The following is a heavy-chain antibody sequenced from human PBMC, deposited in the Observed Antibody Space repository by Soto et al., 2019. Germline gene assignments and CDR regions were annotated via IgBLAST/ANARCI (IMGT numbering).Heavy chain of an antibody. Sequence: QITLKESGPTLVKPTQTLTLTCTFSGFSLSTSGVGVGWIRQPPGKALEWLALIYWNDDKRYSPSRKSRLTITKDTSKNQVVLTMTNMDPVDTATYYCAHTYYYDSSGPLPYWGQGTLVTVSS. CDR2: IYWNDDK. J-gene: IGHJ4*02. D-gene: IGHD3-22*01. CDR1: GFSLSTSGVG. CDR3: AHTYYYDSSGPLPY. V-gene: IGHV2-5*01.